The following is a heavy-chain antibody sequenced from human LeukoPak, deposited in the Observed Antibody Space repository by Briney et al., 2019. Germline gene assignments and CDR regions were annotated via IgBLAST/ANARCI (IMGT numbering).Heavy chain of an antibody. Sequence: GGSLRLSCAASGFTFSSYAMSWVRQAPGKGLEWVGFIRSKAYGGTTEYAASVKGRFTISRDDSKSIAYLQMNSLKTEDTAVYYCTRARYSSSSAVGFDYWGQGTLVTVSS. CDR1: GFTFSSYA. D-gene: IGHD6-6*01. CDR3: TRARYSSSSAVGFDY. V-gene: IGHV3-49*04. J-gene: IGHJ4*02. CDR2: IRSKAYGGTT.